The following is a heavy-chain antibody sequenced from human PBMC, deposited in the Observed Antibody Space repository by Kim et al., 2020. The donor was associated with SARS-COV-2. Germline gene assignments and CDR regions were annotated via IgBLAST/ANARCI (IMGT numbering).Heavy chain of an antibody. Sequence: GGSLRLSCAASGFTFSTYAMNWVRQAPGKGLEWVSTLNPGGQSTYYTDSVKGRFTISRDNSKNTLFLQMNSLRADDTALYYCARYMLRGVTRGFDIWGPGTMVTVSS. CDR2: LNPGGQST. CDR1: GFTFSTYA. V-gene: IGHV3-23*01. J-gene: IGHJ3*02. CDR3: ARYMLRGVTRGFDI. D-gene: IGHD3-10*01.